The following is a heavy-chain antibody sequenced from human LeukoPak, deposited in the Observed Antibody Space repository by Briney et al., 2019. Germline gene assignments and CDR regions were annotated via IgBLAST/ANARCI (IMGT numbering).Heavy chain of an antibody. CDR1: GFTVSSNY. Sequence: GGSLRLSCAAFGFTVSSNYMSWVRQAPGKGLEWVSVIYSGGSTYYADSVKGRFTISRDNSKNTLYLQMNSLRAEDTAVYYCARATVEMATITFDYWGQGTLVTVSS. CDR3: ARATVEMATITFDY. J-gene: IGHJ4*02. V-gene: IGHV3-53*01. CDR2: IYSGGST. D-gene: IGHD5-24*01.